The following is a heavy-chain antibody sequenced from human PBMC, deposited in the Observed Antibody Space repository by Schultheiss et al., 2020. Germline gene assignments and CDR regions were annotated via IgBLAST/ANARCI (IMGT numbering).Heavy chain of an antibody. J-gene: IGHJ5*02. Sequence: SETLSLTCVVYGASFSGYSWNWIRQPPRKGLEWIGEINHTGSTNYNPSLKSRVTMSVDTSKFQFSLRLSSVTAADTAVYYCARVWLYCSGGSCPRLDPWGQGTLVTVSS. V-gene: IGHV4-34*01. D-gene: IGHD2-15*01. CDR3: ARVWLYCSGGSCPRLDP. CDR1: GASFSGYS. CDR2: INHTGST.